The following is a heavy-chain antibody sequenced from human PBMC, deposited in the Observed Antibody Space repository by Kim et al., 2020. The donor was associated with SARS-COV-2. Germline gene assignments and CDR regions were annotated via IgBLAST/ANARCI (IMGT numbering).Heavy chain of an antibody. CDR3: ARGPMGPSRWFGELLYKGRHGMDV. Sequence: ASVKVSCKASGYTFTSYDINWVRQATGQGLEWMGWMNPNSGNTGYAQKFQGRVTMTRNTSISTAYMELSSLRSEDTAVYYCARGPMGPSRWFGELLYKGRHGMDVWGQGTTVTVSS. V-gene: IGHV1-8*01. D-gene: IGHD3-10*01. CDR1: GYTFTSYD. J-gene: IGHJ6*02. CDR2: MNPNSGNT.